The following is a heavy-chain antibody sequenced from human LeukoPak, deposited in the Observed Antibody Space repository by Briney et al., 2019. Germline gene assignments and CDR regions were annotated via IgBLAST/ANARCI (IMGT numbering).Heavy chain of an antibody. CDR2: INHSGST. D-gene: IGHD3-3*01. V-gene: IGHV4-34*01. Sequence: SETLSLTCAVYGGSFSGYYWSWIRQPPGKGLEWIGEINHSGSTNYNPSLKSRVTISVDTSKNQFSLKLSSVTAADTAVYYCARCGTYYDFWSGYYYRENNWFDPWGQGTLVTVSS. CDR1: GGSFSGYY. CDR3: ARCGTYYDFWSGYYYRENNWFDP. J-gene: IGHJ5*02.